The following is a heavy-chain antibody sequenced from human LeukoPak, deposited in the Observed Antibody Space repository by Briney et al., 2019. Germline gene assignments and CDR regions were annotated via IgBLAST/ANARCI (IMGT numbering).Heavy chain of an antibody. J-gene: IGHJ4*02. D-gene: IGHD3-16*02. CDR3: ARGGLEQFGGVIVMVDY. CDR1: GGTFTSYG. Sequence: GSSVKVSCKASGGTFTSYGISWVRQAPGQGLEWMGWISAYNGNTNYAQKLQGRVTMTTDTSTSTAYMELRSLRSDDTAVYYCARGGLEQFGGVIVMVDYWGQGTLVTVSS. CDR2: ISAYNGNT. V-gene: IGHV1-18*01.